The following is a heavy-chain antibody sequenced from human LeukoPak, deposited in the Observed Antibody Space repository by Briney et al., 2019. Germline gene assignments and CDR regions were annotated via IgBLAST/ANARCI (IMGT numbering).Heavy chain of an antibody. CDR1: GFSFSNYW. CDR3: ASDRFSSGDF. Sequence: GGSLRLSCVASGFSFSNYWMSWVRQAPGKGLEWVANIKQGGSQKNYVDSVKGRFTISRDNAKNCLYLQMNSLRAEDTAVYYCASDRFSSGDFWGQGTLVAVSS. J-gene: IGHJ4*02. V-gene: IGHV3-7*01. CDR2: IKQGGSQK. D-gene: IGHD6-19*01.